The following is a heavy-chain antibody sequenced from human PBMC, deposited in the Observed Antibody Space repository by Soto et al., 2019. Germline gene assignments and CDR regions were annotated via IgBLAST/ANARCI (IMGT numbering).Heavy chain of an antibody. J-gene: IGHJ4*02. D-gene: IGHD3-3*02. CDR3: ARGAGRWQQLGFFDY. CDR1: GGSFSGYC. V-gene: IGHV4-34*01. Sequence: PSETLSLTCAVYGGSFSGYCWSWIRQPPGKGLERIGEINDSGHSNYNPSLKSRVTLSLDSSKNHFSLKLSSVTAADTAVYYCARGAGRWQQLGFFDYWGQGTLVTVSS. CDR2: INDSGHS.